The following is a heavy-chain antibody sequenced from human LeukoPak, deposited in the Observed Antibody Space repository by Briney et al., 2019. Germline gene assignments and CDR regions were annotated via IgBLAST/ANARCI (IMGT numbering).Heavy chain of an antibody. J-gene: IGHJ6*02. Sequence: GESLKISCKGSGYNFANYWIGWVRQMPGKGLEWLGIIFPRDSDTRYSPSFQGQVTISADKSISTAYLQWSSLKASDTAMYYCARLGGVLDEYYYYGMDVWGQGTTVTVSS. CDR1: GYNFANYW. CDR2: IFPRDSDT. D-gene: IGHD3-3*01. V-gene: IGHV5-51*01. CDR3: ARLGGVLDEYYYYGMDV.